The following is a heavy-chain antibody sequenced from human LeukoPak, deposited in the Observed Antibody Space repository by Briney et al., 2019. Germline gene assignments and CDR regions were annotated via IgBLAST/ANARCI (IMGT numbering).Heavy chain of an antibody. D-gene: IGHD2-15*01. J-gene: IGHJ6*03. Sequence: RASVKVSCKASGYTFTSYGISWVRQAPGQGLEWMGWISVYNDNTKYSQNLQGRVTLTTDKSTNTAYMELRSLRSDDTAIYYCARAVSGGSSFFYMDVWGKGTTVTISS. CDR1: GYTFTSYG. CDR3: ARAVSGGSSFFYMDV. CDR2: ISVYNDNT. V-gene: IGHV1-18*01.